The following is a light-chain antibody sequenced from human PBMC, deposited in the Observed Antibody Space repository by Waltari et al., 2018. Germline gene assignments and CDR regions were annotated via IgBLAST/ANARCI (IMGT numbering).Light chain of an antibody. CDR2: KDI. CDR3: QSADSSGSL. Sequence: SSDLTQSPPVSVSPAHTASNTCSGDALPAQYAFWYQHKPGQAPVLVIYKDIERPSGIPERFSVSSSGTTVTLTISGVQAEDDADYYCQSADSSGSLFGGGTKLTVL. CDR1: ALPAQY. J-gene: IGLJ2*01. V-gene: IGLV3-25*03.